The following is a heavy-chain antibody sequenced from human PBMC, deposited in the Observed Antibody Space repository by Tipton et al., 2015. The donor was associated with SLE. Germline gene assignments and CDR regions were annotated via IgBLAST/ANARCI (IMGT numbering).Heavy chain of an antibody. V-gene: IGHV4-30-4*08. CDR3: ARESIDYYFDY. CDR1: GGSISDNF. J-gene: IGHJ4*02. CDR2: IHYSGST. Sequence: TLSLTCTVSGGSISDNFWSWVRQPPGKGLEWIGYIHYSGSTYYNPSLKSRLTISVDTSKDQFSLKLSSVTAADTAVYYCARESIDYYFDYWGQGTLVTVSS.